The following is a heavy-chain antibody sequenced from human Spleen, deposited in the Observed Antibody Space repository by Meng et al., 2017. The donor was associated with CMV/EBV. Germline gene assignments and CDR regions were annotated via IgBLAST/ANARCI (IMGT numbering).Heavy chain of an antibody. V-gene: IGHV4-34*01. J-gene: IGHJ5*02. CDR1: GGSFSGYY. D-gene: IGHD3-10*01. CDR2: INHSGST. CDR3: ARAPMLWFGELVWFDP. Sequence: YGGSFSGYYWSWIRQPPGKGLEWIGEINHSGSTNYNPSLKGRVTISVDTSKNQFSLKLSSVTAADTAVYYCARAPMLWFGELVWFDPWGQGTLVTVSS.